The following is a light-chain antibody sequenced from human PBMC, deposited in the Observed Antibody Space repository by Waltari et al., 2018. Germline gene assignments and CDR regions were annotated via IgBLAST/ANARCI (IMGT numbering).Light chain of an antibody. J-gene: IGKJ3*01. CDR3: VQAIAFPFT. V-gene: IGKV2-40*01. CDR1: QSLLHSNGNTY. CDR2: GGS. Sequence: DIVMTQTPLSLPITPGEPASIPCRPSQSLLHSNGNTYLHWYLQKPGQSPQLLIYGGSNRASGVPDRFSGSGSGTDFTLKISKVEAEDVGVYYCVQAIAFPFTFGPGTKLDIK.